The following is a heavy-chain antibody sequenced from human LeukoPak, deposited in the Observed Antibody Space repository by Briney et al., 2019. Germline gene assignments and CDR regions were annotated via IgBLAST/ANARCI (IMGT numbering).Heavy chain of an antibody. V-gene: IGHV1-69*13. CDR2: IIPIFGTA. J-gene: IGHJ4*02. CDR1: GGTFSSYT. Sequence: SVKVSCKASGGTFSSYTFSWVRQAPGQGLEWMGGIIPIFGTANYAQKFQGRVTITADESTSTAYMELSSLRSDDTAVYYCAKWASPGYNFVYFDYWGQGTLVTVSS. CDR3: AKWASPGYNFVYFDY. D-gene: IGHD5-24*01.